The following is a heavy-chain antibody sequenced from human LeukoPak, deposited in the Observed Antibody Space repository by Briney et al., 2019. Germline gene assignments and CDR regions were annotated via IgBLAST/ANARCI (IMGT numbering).Heavy chain of an antibody. CDR2: ISYDGSNK. J-gene: IGHJ4*02. V-gene: IGHV3-30*11. D-gene: IGHD5-12*01. CDR1: GFTFSSYA. Sequence: PRRSLSLSCAPSGFTFSSYAMHWVRQPPGKGPEWVALISYDGSNKYYGDSVKGRFTISRDNSKNTLSLQMNSLRAEDTAVYYCTRVGRAWQPLGYFFDYWGQGTLVTVSS. CDR3: TRVGRAWQPLGYFFDY.